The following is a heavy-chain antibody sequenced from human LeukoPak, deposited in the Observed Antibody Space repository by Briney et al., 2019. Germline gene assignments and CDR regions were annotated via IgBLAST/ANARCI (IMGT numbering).Heavy chain of an antibody. Sequence: PGGSLRLSCVVSGFSVSNDYMRWVRQAPGKGLEWVSVIYGGGDTYYADSVRGRFTISRDNFENTLFLQMDSLRAEDTAVYYCTRLLPSSHHFFDSWGQGALVTVSS. J-gene: IGHJ4*02. CDR2: IYGGGDT. CDR3: TRLLPSSHHFFDS. CDR1: GFSVSNDY. V-gene: IGHV3-53*01. D-gene: IGHD6-6*01.